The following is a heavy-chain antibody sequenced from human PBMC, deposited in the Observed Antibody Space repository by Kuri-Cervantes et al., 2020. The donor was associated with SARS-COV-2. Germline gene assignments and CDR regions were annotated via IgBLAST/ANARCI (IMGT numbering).Heavy chain of an antibody. D-gene: IGHD2/OR15-2a*01. CDR3: ARGSSILAYDWFDP. CDR2: IYTSGST. V-gene: IGHV4-39*07. J-gene: IGHJ5*02. Sequence: GSLRLSCTVSGGSISSSSYYWGWIRQPPGKGLEWIGRIYTSGSTNYNPSLKSRVTMSVDTSKNQFSLKLSSVTAADTAVYYCARGSSILAYDWFDPWGQGTLVTVSS. CDR1: GGSISSSSYY.